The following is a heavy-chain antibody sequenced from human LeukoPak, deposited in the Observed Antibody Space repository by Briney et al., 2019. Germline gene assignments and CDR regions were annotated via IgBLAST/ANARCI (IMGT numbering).Heavy chain of an antibody. D-gene: IGHD3-22*01. CDR1: GFTFSDCG. Sequence: PGGSLRLSCAASGFTFSDCGMHWVRQAPGKGLEWVSFIRFDSLNTYYSSSVKGRFTISRDNSKNTLYLQMNALRPDDTAVYYCASYLGTSGYPSGPLDYWGQGTLVTVSS. V-gene: IGHV3-30*02. CDR3: ASYLGTSGYPSGPLDY. CDR2: IRFDSLNT. J-gene: IGHJ4*02.